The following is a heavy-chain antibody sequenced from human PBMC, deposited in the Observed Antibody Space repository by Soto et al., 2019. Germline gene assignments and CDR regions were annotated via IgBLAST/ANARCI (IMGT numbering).Heavy chain of an antibody. CDR3: ASFRTRHHDHY. D-gene: IGHD3-10*01. V-gene: IGHV1-69*01. J-gene: IGHJ4*02. CDR1: GGTFSSYA. Sequence: QVQLVQSGAEVKKPGSSVKVSCNASGGTFSSYAISWVRQAPGQGLEWMGGIIPIFGTANYAQKFQGRVTITADESTSTAYMELSSLRAEDTAVYYCASFRTRHHDHYWGQGTLVTVSS. CDR2: IIPIFGTA.